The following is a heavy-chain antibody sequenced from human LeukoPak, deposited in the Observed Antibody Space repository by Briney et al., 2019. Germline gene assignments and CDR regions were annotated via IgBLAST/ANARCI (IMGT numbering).Heavy chain of an antibody. D-gene: IGHD3-10*01. V-gene: IGHV3-66*01. CDR1: GFTVSSNY. J-gene: IGHJ6*02. Sequence: GASLRLSCAASGFTVSSNYMSWVRPAPGKGLEWVSVIYSGGSTYYADSVKGRFTISRDNSKNTLYLQMNSLRAEDTAVYYCARDWVRGEDYYYYGMDVWGQGTTVTVSS. CDR2: IYSGGST. CDR3: ARDWVRGEDYYYYGMDV.